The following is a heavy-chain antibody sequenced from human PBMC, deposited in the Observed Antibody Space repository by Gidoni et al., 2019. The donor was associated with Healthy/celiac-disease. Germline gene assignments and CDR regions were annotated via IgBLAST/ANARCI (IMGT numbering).Heavy chain of an antibody. CDR2: INPSGGST. Sequence: QVQLVQSGAEVKKPGASVKVSCKASGYTFTSYYMHWVRQAPGQGLEWMGIINPSGGSTSYAQKFQGRVTMTRDTSTSTVYMELSSLRSEDTAVYYCARDPPYGSGSYYTGPDYYGMDVWGQGTTVTVS. D-gene: IGHD3-10*01. V-gene: IGHV1-46*03. J-gene: IGHJ6*02. CDR1: GYTFTSYY. CDR3: ARDPPYGSGSYYTGPDYYGMDV.